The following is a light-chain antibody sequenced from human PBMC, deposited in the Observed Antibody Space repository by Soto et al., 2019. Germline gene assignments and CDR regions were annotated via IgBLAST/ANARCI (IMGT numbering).Light chain of an antibody. J-gene: IGKJ1*01. CDR2: GAS. V-gene: IGKV3-15*01. CDR1: QSVGSN. CDR3: QHYNNWPPTWT. Sequence: EIVLTQSPATLSVSPGERATLSCRASQSVGSNLAWYQQNPGQAPRVLIYGASTRATGIPARFSGSGSGTEFTLTISSLQSEDFAVYYRQHYNNWPPTWTFGQGTKVEVK.